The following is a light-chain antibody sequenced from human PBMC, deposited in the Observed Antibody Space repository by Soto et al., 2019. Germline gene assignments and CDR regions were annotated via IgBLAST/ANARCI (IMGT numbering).Light chain of an antibody. CDR1: QSVDIN. CDR3: QQRTNTPWT. CDR2: DAS. V-gene: IGKV3-11*01. Sequence: EVVMTQSPATLSVSPGERVTLSCRASQSVDINLAWYQQKPGQAPRLLIYDASNRATGIPARFSGSGSGTDFTLTISSLQPEDFAVYYCQQRTNTPWTFGQGTKVDIK. J-gene: IGKJ1*01.